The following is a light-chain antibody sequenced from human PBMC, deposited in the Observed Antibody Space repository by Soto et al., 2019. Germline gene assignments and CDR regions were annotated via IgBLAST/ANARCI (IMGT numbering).Light chain of an antibody. CDR1: SSNIGAGYD. CDR3: QSYDSSLSAL. J-gene: IGLJ3*02. Sequence: QSVLTQPPSVSGAPGQRVTISCTGSSSNIGAGYDVHWYQQLPGTAPKLLIYGNSNRPSGVPDRFSGSKSGTSASLAITGLXAEXEADXXCQSYDSSLSALFGGGTKLTVL. CDR2: GNS. V-gene: IGLV1-40*01.